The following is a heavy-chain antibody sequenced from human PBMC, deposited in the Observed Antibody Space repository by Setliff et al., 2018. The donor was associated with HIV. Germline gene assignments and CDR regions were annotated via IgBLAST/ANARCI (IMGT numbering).Heavy chain of an antibody. CDR2: IHYSGNT. J-gene: IGHJ6*03. V-gene: IGHV4-31*03. D-gene: IGHD3-10*01. CDR3: ARDRSHYGSGKVTRYYTDV. CDR1: GDSIRSGGYY. Sequence: PSETLSLTCTVFGDSIRSGGYYRSWIRQHPGKGLEWIGYIHYSGNTYYNPSLKGRLTMSVDTSKNQFSLKLSSVTAADTAVYYCARDRSHYGSGKVTRYYTDVWGKGTTVTVSS.